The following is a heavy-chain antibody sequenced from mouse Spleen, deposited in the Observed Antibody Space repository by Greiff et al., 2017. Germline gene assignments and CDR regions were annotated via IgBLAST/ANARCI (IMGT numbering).Heavy chain of an antibody. Sequence: VQLQQSGPGLVKPGASVNISCKASGYAFSSSWMNWVKQRPGKGLEWIGRIYPGDGDTNYNGKFKGKATLTADKSSSTAYMQLSSLTSEDSAVYFCARREGYDNPNAMDYWGQGTSVTGSS. CDR3: ARREGYDNPNAMDY. D-gene: IGHD2-3*01. CDR2: IYPGDGDT. CDR1: GYAFSSSW. J-gene: IGHJ4*01. V-gene: IGHV1-82*01.